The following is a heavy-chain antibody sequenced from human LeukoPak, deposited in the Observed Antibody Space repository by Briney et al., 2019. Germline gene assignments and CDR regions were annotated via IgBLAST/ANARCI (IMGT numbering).Heavy chain of an antibody. D-gene: IGHD4-11*01. CDR2: IYSGGST. J-gene: IGHJ6*03. Sequence: GGSLRLSCAASGFPVSSNYMSGVRQAPGKGLEWVSVIYSGGSTYYADSVKGRFTISRDNSKNTLYLQMNSLRAEDTAVYYCARDVTTVTTKSYYYYYMDVWGKGTTVTVSS. CDR1: GFPVSSNY. V-gene: IGHV3-53*01. CDR3: ARDVTTVTTKSYYYYYMDV.